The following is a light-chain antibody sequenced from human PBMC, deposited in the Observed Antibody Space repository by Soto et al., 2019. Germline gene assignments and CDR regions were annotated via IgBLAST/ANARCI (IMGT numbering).Light chain of an antibody. CDR3: QHYNSYSEA. J-gene: IGKJ1*01. V-gene: IGKV3-15*01. Sequence: EIVLTQSPATLSMSPGEIATLSCRASQSVTYNLAWYQQKPGQAPRLLIYGASTRATGIPARFSGSGSGTEFTLTISSLQPDDFATYYCQHYNSYSEAFGQGTKVDIK. CDR2: GAS. CDR1: QSVTYN.